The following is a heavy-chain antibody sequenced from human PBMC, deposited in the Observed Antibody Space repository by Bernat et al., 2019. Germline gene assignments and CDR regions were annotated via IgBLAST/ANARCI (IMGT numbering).Heavy chain of an antibody. J-gene: IGHJ4*02. Sequence: EVQLLESGGGLVQPGGSLRLSCAASGFTFSSYAMSWVRQAPGKGLEWVSTISESGGSTYYEDSVKDRFTISRDNSKNMLYLQMNSLRAEDTAVYYCAKWGHCTGGVCYSRDYWGQGTLVTVSS. CDR3: AKWGHCTGGVCYSRDY. CDR2: ISESGGST. CDR1: GFTFSSYA. D-gene: IGHD2-8*02. V-gene: IGHV3-23*01.